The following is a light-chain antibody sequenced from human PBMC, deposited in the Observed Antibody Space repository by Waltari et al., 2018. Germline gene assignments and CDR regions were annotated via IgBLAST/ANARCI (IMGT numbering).Light chain of an antibody. CDR2: GNT. CDR3: QSYDGSLSGSRV. J-gene: IGLJ3*02. V-gene: IGLV1-40*01. Sequence: QSVLTQPPSVSGAPGQRVTISCTGSSSNIGAGFDVHWYQQLPRTAPKLLIYGNTNRPSGVPDRFSGSKSGTSASLAITGLQAEDEDDYYCQSYDGSLSGSRVFGGGTKVTVL. CDR1: SSNIGAGFD.